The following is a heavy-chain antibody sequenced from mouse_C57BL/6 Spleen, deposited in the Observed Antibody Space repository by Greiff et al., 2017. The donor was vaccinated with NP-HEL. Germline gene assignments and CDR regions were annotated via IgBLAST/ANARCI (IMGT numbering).Heavy chain of an antibody. CDR2: IDPETGGT. J-gene: IGHJ4*01. Sequence: QVQLQQSGAELVRPGASVTLSCKASGYTFTDYEMHWVKQTPVHGLEWIGAIDPETGGTAYNQKFKGKAILTADKSSSTAYMELRSLTSEDSAVYYCTRWVDYAMDYWGQGTSVTVSS. CDR1: GYTFTDYE. CDR3: TRWVDYAMDY. V-gene: IGHV1-15*01.